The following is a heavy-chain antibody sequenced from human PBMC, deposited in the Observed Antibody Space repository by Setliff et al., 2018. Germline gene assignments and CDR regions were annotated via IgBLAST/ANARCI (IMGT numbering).Heavy chain of an antibody. V-gene: IGHV3-30*02. CDR3: AKGDTTIFGVVNIDY. D-gene: IGHD3-3*01. Sequence: AGGSLRLSCAASGFTFSSYGMHWARQAPGKGLEWVAFIRYDGSNKYYADSVKGRSTISRDNSKNTLYLQMNSLRAEDTAVYYCAKGDTTIFGVVNIDYWGQGTLVTVSS. J-gene: IGHJ4*02. CDR1: GFTFSSYG. CDR2: IRYDGSNK.